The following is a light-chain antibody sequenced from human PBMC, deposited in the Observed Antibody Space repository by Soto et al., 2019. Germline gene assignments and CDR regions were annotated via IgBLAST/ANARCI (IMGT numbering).Light chain of an antibody. V-gene: IGKV3D-15*01. CDR1: QSVNSN. Sequence: EIGITKSPATLSVSPGERATLSCRASQSVNSNYLAWYQQKPGQAPRLLIYGISKRATDIPDRFSGSGSGTEFTLTISSLQPEDFATYYCQQHGQWPITFGQGTRLEI. CDR3: QQHGQWPIT. CDR2: GIS. J-gene: IGKJ5*01.